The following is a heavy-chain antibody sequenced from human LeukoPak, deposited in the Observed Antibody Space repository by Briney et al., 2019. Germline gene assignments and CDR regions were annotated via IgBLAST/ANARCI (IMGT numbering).Heavy chain of an antibody. D-gene: IGHD5-24*01. CDR3: ARDRWLQSEDYYMDV. CDR2: IRYDGSNK. J-gene: IGHJ6*03. Sequence: PGGSLRLSCAASGFTFSSYGMHWVRQAPGKGLEWVAFIRYDGSNKYYADSVKGRFTISRDNARNSLYLQMNSLRAEDTAVYYCARDRWLQSEDYYMDVWGKGTTVTISS. CDR1: GFTFSSYG. V-gene: IGHV3-30*02.